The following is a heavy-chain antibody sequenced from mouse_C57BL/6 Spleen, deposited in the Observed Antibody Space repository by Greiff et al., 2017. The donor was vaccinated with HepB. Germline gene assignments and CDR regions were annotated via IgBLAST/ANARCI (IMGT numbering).Heavy chain of an antibody. CDR2: IYPGDGDT. D-gene: IGHD1-1*01. V-gene: IGHV1-82*01. J-gene: IGHJ4*01. CDR3: ARGNYYGYYYAMDY. CDR1: GYAFSSSW. Sequence: QVQLQQSGPELVKPGASVKISCKASGYAFSSSWMNWVKQRPGKGLEWIGRIYPGDGDTNYNGKFKGKATLTADKSSSTAYMQLSSLTSEDSAVYFCARGNYYGYYYAMDYGGQGTSVTVSS.